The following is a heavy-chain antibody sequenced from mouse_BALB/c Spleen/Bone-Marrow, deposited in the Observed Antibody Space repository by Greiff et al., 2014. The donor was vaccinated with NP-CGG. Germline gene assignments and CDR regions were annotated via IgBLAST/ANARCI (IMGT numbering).Heavy chain of an antibody. J-gene: IGHJ3*01. D-gene: IGHD3-2*01. CDR2: IYPGDGIT. Sequence: QVQLQQPGPELVKPGTLVEISCKASGYTFTSYDINWVKQRPGKGLGWIGWIYPGDGITYYNEKFKGKATLTADKSSSTAYMQLSSLTSENSAVYFCARSGDSSGCGFAYWGQGTLVTVSA. CDR3: ARSGDSSGCGFAY. V-gene: IGHV1S56*01. CDR1: GYTFTSYD.